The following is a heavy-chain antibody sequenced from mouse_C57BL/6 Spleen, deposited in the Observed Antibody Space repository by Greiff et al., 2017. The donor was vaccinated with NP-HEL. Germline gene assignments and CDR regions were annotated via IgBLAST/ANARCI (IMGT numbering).Heavy chain of an antibody. Sequence: QVQLQQSGAELARPGASVKLSCKASGYTFTSYGISWVKQRTGQGLEWIGEIYPRSGNTYYNEKFKGKATLTADKSSSTAYMELRSLTSEDSAVYFCADSSGGLYYFDYWGQGTTLTVSS. CDR2: IYPRSGNT. CDR3: ADSSGGLYYFDY. V-gene: IGHV1-81*01. J-gene: IGHJ2*01. D-gene: IGHD3-2*02. CDR1: GYTFTSYG.